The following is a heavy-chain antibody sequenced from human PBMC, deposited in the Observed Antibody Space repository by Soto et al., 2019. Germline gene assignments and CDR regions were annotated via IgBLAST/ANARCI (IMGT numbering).Heavy chain of an antibody. J-gene: IGHJ4*02. V-gene: IGHV1-2*02. CDR2: RNPKTGGT. CDR3: ASGRAVGY. D-gene: IGHD2-15*01. CDR1: GYTFTGWH. Sequence: QFQLVQSGAEVKKPGASVKVSCKASGYTFTGWHVHWVRQAPGQGLEWMGWRNPKTGGTYYAQRFPGRVSMTSDTSTSTAYMELNRLTSDDTAVYYCASGRAVGYWGQGTLVTVSS.